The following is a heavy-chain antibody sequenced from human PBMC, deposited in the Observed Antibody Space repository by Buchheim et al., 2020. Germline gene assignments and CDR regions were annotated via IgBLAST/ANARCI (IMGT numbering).Heavy chain of an antibody. CDR1: GFTFSSYA. J-gene: IGHJ4*02. CDR2: ISYDGSNK. CDR3: AREFVNIVASTTWGFDY. D-gene: IGHD5-12*01. Sequence: QVQLVESGGGVVQPGRSLRLSCAASGFTFSSYAMHWVRQAPGKGLEWVAVISYDGSNKYYADSVKGRFTISRDNSKNTLYLQMNSLRAEDTAVYYCAREFVNIVASTTWGFDYWGQGTL. V-gene: IGHV3-30-3*01.